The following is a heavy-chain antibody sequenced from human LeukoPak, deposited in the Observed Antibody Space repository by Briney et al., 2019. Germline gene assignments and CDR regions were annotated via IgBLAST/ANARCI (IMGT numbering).Heavy chain of an antibody. CDR3: ARDSYYDILTGYTRDAFDI. D-gene: IGHD3-9*01. CDR2: ISSSSSYI. CDR1: GFTFSSYS. V-gene: IGHV3-21*01. Sequence: GGSLRLSCAASGFTFSSYSMNWVRQAPGKGLEWVSSISSSSSYIYYADSVKGRFTISRDNAKNSLYLQMNSLRAEDTAVYYCARDSYYDILTGYTRDAFDIWGQRTMVTVSS. J-gene: IGHJ3*02.